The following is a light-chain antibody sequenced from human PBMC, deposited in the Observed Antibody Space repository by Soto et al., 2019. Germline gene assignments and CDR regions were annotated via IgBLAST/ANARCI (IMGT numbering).Light chain of an antibody. CDR1: GSNIGSNY. J-gene: IGLJ3*02. CDR2: DNN. CDR3: GAWDDRLSAVV. Sequence: QAVVTQPPSVSAAPGQKVTISCSGSGSNIGSNYVSWYQQVPGTAPKLLIYDNNNRPSGIPDRFSGSTSATSATLAITGLQTGDAADYYCGAWDDRLSAVVFGGGTKLTVL. V-gene: IGLV1-51*01.